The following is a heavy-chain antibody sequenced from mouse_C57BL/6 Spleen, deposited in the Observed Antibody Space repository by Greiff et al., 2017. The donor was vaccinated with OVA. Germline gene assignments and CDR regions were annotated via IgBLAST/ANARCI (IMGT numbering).Heavy chain of an antibody. D-gene: IGHD1-1*01. CDR2: IHPNSGST. CDR3: ARRGPITDDFDY. CDR1: GYTFTSYW. Sequence: VQLQQPGAELVKPGASVKLSCKASGYTFTSYWMHWVKQRPGQGLEWIGMIHPNSGSTNYNEKFKSKATLTVDKSSSTAYMQLSSLTSEDSAVYYCARRGPITDDFDYWGQGTTLTVSS. J-gene: IGHJ2*01. V-gene: IGHV1-64*01.